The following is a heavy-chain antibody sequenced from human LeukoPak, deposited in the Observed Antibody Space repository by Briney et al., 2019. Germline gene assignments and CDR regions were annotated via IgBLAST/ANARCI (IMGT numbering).Heavy chain of an antibody. D-gene: IGHD2-21*01. Sequence: SSETLSLTCTVSGYSISSNYYWGWIRQPPGKGLEWIGTIYHSGSTYYNPSLKSRVTISLDTSKNHFSLNLSSVTAADTAVYYCARDLQGHFGGFYFDYWGQGTLVTVSS. CDR3: ARDLQGHFGGFYFDY. J-gene: IGHJ4*02. CDR1: GYSISSNYY. V-gene: IGHV4-38-2*02. CDR2: IYHSGST.